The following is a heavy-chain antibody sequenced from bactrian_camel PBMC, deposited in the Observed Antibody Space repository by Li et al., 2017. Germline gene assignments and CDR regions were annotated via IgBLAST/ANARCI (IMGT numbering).Heavy chain of an antibody. D-gene: IGHD1*01. Sequence: VQLVESGGGLVQPGGSLRLSCAASGFTFSSYGMTWVRQAPGKGLEWVSDIYSDGSNTYYTDAVKGRFTISHDAAKNSIDLQMNSLKPDDTAVYYCAATGQMLSVAGCRTQGTQVTVS. J-gene: IGHJ4*01. CDR2: IYSDGSNT. V-gene: IGHV3S6*01. CDR1: GFTFSSYG.